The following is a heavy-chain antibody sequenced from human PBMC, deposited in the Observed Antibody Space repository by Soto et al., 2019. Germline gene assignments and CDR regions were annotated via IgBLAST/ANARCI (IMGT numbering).Heavy chain of an antibody. CDR1: GDSISNYF. CDR3: ARRDSVSSGRGFDY. V-gene: IGHV4-4*07. Sequence: SETLYHTCTVSGDSISNYFWSWIRQPAGNGLEWIGRFFTSGGTKYNPSLKSRVTMSVDTSKNQLSLSLSSVTVADTAIYYCARRDSVSSGRGFDYWGQGILVTVSS. CDR2: FFTSGGT. J-gene: IGHJ4*02. D-gene: IGHD6-6*01.